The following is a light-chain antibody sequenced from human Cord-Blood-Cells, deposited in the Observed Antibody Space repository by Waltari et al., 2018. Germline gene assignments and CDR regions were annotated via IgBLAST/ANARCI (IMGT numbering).Light chain of an antibody. CDR2: DVS. CDR1: SSDVGGYNY. CDR3: SSYTSSSTWV. V-gene: IGLV2-14*01. Sequence: QSALTQPASVSGSPGQSITISCTGTSSDVGGYNYVSWYQQHPGNAHKRMIYDVSNPPSGVSNRCSGSNSVNTASLTISVLQAEDEADYYCSSYTSSSTWVFGGGTKLTVL. J-gene: IGLJ3*02.